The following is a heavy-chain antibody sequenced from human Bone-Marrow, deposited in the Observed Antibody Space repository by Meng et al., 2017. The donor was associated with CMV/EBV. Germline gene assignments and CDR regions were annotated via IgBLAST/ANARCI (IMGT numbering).Heavy chain of an antibody. CDR3: ARLGGGKYQLLYGSWEGNYFDY. V-gene: IGHV3-74*01. J-gene: IGHJ4*02. D-gene: IGHD2-2*02. Sequence: GESLKISCVVSGFTFSSYWMHWVRQAAGKGLVWVSHINSDGSSTRYADSVKGRFTISRDNAKNSLYLQMNSLRAEDTAVYYCARLGGGKYQLLYGSWEGNYFDYWGQGTLVTVSS. CDR1: GFTFSSYW. CDR2: INSDGSST.